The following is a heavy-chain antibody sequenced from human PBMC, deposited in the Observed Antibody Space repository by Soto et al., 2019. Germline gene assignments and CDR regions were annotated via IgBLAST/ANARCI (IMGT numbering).Heavy chain of an antibody. Sequence: QVQLVESGGGLVKPGGSLRLSCAATGFSFSDYDMTWIRQAPGQGLEWLSYISRTDSSKYYAGSVKGRFTISVDSAKRSVYLQMNSLRADDTAVYYCARDLYGLAVWGQGTTVIVSS. CDR3: ARDLYGLAV. CDR1: GFSFSDYD. V-gene: IGHV3-11*01. CDR2: ISRTDSSK. J-gene: IGHJ6*02.